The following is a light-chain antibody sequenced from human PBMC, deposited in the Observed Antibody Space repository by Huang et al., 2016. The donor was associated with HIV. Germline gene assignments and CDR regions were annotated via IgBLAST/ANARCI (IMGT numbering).Light chain of an antibody. CDR3: QQRRNWPPYT. J-gene: IGKJ2*01. CDR2: AAS. V-gene: IGKV3-11*01. CDR1: QGVSSA. Sequence: EVVLTQSPATLSLSPGERATLSCRASQGVSSAFAWYQQKPGQAPMLLIYAASVRATGIPARFSGSASGTDFTLTISSLEPEDFAVYYCQQRRNWPPYTFGQGTKLEIK.